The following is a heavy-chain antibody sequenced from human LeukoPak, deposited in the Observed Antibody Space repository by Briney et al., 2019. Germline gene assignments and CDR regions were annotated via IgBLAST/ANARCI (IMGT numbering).Heavy chain of an antibody. CDR2: IYYSGST. CDR3: ARVKAAAGTGGWFDP. V-gene: IGHV4-39*01. J-gene: IGHJ5*02. CDR1: GGSISSSSYY. Sequence: PSETLSLTCTVSGGSISSSSYYWGWIRHPPGKGLEWIGSIYYSGSTYYNPSLKSRVTISVATSKNQFSLKLSSVTAADTAVYYCARVKAAAGTGGWFDPWGQGTLVTVSS. D-gene: IGHD6-13*01.